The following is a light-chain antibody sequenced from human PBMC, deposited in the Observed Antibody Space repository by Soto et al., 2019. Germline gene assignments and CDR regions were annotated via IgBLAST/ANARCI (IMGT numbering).Light chain of an antibody. Sequence: QSVLTQPPSVSGAPGQRVTISCTGSSSNIGARYDVHWYQQVPGTAPKLLIYGNKNRPSGVPDRFSGSKSGTSASLAITGLQAEDEADYYCQSYDSSLSGSGVFGGGTQLTVL. J-gene: IGLJ2*01. CDR2: GNK. CDR3: QSYDSSLSGSGV. V-gene: IGLV1-40*01. CDR1: SSNIGARYD.